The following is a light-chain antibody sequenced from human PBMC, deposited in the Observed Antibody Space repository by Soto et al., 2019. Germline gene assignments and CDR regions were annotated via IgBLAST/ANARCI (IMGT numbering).Light chain of an antibody. CDR3: CSHAGNNNYV. J-gene: IGLJ1*01. Sequence: QSALTQPPSASGSPGQSVAISCTGTSRDVGGQNYVSWYQQHPGKAPKLIIYAVSNRPSGVPDRFSGSKSGNTASLTISGLRAEDEADYSCCSHAGNNNYVFGTGTKVTVL. V-gene: IGLV2-8*01. CDR2: AVS. CDR1: SRDVGGQNY.